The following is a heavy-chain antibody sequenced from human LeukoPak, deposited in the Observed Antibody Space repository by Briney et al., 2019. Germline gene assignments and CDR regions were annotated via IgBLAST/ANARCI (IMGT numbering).Heavy chain of an antibody. D-gene: IGHD2-2*01. Sequence: GGSLRLSCAASGFTFSSYWMSWVRQAPGKGLEWVANIKQDGSEKYYVDSVKGRFTISRDNAKNSLYLQKNSLRAEDTAVYYCARERVYCSSTSCQPYYYYYYYMDVWGKGTTVTVSS. CDR3: ARERVYCSSTSCQPYYYYYYYMDV. V-gene: IGHV3-7*01. CDR2: IKQDGSEK. CDR1: GFTFSSYW. J-gene: IGHJ6*03.